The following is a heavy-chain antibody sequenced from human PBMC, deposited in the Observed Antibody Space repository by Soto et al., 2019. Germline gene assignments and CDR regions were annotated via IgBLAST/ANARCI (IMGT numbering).Heavy chain of an antibody. V-gene: IGHV1-24*01. Sequence: GASVKVSCKVSGYTLTELSMHWVRQAPGKGLEWMGGFDPEDGETIYAQKFQGRVTMTEDTSTDTAYMELSSLRSEDTAVYYCATGYRRYCSGGSCYSWGSGPDAFDIWGQGTMVTVSS. J-gene: IGHJ3*02. D-gene: IGHD2-15*01. CDR2: FDPEDGET. CDR3: ATGYRRYCSGGSCYSWGSGPDAFDI. CDR1: GYTLTELS.